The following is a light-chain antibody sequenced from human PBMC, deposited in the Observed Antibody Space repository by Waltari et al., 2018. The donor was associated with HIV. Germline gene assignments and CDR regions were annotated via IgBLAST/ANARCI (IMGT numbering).Light chain of an antibody. J-gene: IGKJ1*01. Sequence: LSASVGDTVTITCRASQSIGVWLAWYQQKPGKAPKFLISKASSLESGVPSRFSGSGAATEFTLTISSLQPDDFATYFCQEYTTYLGTFGQGTKVEIK. CDR1: QSIGVW. CDR3: QEYTTYLGT. CDR2: KAS. V-gene: IGKV1-5*03.